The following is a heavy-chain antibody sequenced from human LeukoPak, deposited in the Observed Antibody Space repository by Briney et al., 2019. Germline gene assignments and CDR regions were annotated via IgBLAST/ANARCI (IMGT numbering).Heavy chain of an antibody. CDR1: GGSISSYN. D-gene: IGHD2-2*01. V-gene: IGHV4-4*07. Sequence: SETLSLTCADPGGSISSYNWSWIRQPAGKGLEWIGRIYTSGSTNYNPSLKSRVTMSVDTSKNQFSLKLSSVTAADTAVYYCARGPSTSGYYYYGMDVWGQGTTVTVSS. J-gene: IGHJ6*02. CDR3: ARGPSTSGYYYYGMDV. CDR2: IYTSGST.